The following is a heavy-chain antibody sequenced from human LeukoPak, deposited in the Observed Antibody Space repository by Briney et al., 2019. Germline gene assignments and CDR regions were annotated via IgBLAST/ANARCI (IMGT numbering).Heavy chain of an antibody. CDR2: IYHGGST. CDR3: ARAHGITIFGVVSKDWYFDL. V-gene: IGHV4-4*02. Sequence: SGTLSLTCAVSGGSISSSNWWSWVRQPPGKGLEWIGEIYHGGSTNYNPSLKSRVTISVDKSKNQFSLKLSSVTAADTAVYYCARAHGITIFGVVSKDWYFDLWGRGTLVTVSS. D-gene: IGHD3-3*01. CDR1: GGSISSSNW. J-gene: IGHJ2*01.